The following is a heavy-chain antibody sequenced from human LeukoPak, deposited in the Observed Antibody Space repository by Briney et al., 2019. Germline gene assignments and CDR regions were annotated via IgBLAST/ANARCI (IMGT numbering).Heavy chain of an antibody. D-gene: IGHD3-16*01. CDR2: ISAYNGNT. CDR3: ARVAFMGYYYYYMDV. CDR1: GYTFTSYG. V-gene: IGHV1-18*01. Sequence: ASVKVSCKASGYTFTSYGISWVRQAPGQGLEWMGWISAYNGNTNYAQKLQGRVTMTTDTSSSTAYMELRSLRSDDTAVYYCARVAFMGYYYYYMDVWGKGTTVTVSS. J-gene: IGHJ6*03.